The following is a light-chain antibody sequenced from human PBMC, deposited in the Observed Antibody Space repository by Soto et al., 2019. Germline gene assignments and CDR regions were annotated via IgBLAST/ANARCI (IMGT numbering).Light chain of an antibody. CDR1: QSISSN. V-gene: IGKV3-15*01. CDR3: QQYDNSPIT. CDR2: GAY. J-gene: IGKJ5*01. Sequence: EIVMTQYPATLSVSPGERSTLSCMASQSISSNLVWYQQKAGQAPRLLIYGAYTRATGIPDRFSGTGSETDFTLTISRLEPEDFAVYYCQQYDNSPITFGQGTRLDIK.